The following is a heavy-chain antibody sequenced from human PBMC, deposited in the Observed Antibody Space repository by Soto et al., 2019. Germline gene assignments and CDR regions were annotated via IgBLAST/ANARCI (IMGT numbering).Heavy chain of an antibody. CDR3: ARESEDLTSNFDY. CDR2: ISSTTNYI. V-gene: IGHV3-21*06. J-gene: IGHJ4*02. Sequence: PGGSLRLSCAASGFTFTRYSMNWVRQTPGKGLEWVSSISSTTNYIYYGDSMKGRFTISRDNAKNSLYLEMNSLRAEDTAVYYCARESEDLTSNFDYWGQGTLVTVSS. CDR1: GFTFTRYS.